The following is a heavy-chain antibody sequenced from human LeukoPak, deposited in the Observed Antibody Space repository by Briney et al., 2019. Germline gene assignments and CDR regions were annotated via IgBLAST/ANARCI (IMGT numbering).Heavy chain of an antibody. Sequence: ASVKVSCKASGYTFTSYDINWVRQATGQGLEWMGWMNPNSGNTGYAQKFQGRVTITRNTSISTAYMELSSLRSEDAAVYYCARVRVAAQDDAFDIWGQGTMVTVSS. CDR3: ARVRVAAQDDAFDI. D-gene: IGHD6-6*01. CDR1: GYTFTSYD. V-gene: IGHV1-8*03. CDR2: MNPNSGNT. J-gene: IGHJ3*02.